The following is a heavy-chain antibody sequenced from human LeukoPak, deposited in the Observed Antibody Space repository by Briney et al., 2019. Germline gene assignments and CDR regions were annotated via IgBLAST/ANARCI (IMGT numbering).Heavy chain of an antibody. J-gene: IGHJ4*02. Sequence: PGGSLRLSCAASGFSFSTYWMSWVRQAPGKGLEWVANINQEGSEKYYVDSVKGRFTISRDNAKNSLYLQMNSLRAEDTAVYYCARDQELTYCGGDCYPPDIWGQGTLVAVSS. D-gene: IGHD2-21*02. CDR3: ARDQELTYCGGDCYPPDI. CDR1: GFSFSTYW. CDR2: INQEGSEK. V-gene: IGHV3-7*01.